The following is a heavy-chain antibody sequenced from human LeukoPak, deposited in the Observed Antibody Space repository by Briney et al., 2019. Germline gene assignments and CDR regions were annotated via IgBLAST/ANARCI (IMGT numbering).Heavy chain of an antibody. CDR3: AGYSSSWSSFDY. D-gene: IGHD6-13*01. V-gene: IGHV3-30-3*01. CDR1: GFSFSSNG. CDR2: ISYGGDKT. J-gene: IGHJ4*02. Sequence: GGSLRLSCSASGFSFSSNGMHWVRHAPGKVLEWVAVISYGGDKTYYADSVKDRFTISRDNSKSTLYLQMNSLRAEDTALYYCAGYSSSWSSFDYWGQGTLVTVSS.